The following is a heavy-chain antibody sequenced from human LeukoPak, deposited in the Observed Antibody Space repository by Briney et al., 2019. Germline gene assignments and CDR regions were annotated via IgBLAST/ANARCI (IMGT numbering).Heavy chain of an antibody. J-gene: IGHJ6*02. V-gene: IGHV3-11*04. CDR1: GFTFSDYY. Sequence: GGSLRLSCAASGFTFSDYYMSWIRQAPGKGLEWVSYISSSSSTIYYADSVKGRFTISRDNAKNSLYLQMNRLRDEDTAVYYCARELGITMVRGVSGMDVWGQGTTVTVSS. CDR3: ARELGITMVRGVSGMDV. CDR2: ISSSSSTI. D-gene: IGHD3-10*01.